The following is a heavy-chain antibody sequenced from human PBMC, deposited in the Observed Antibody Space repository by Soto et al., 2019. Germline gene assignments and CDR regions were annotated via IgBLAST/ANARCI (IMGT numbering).Heavy chain of an antibody. D-gene: IGHD1-1*01. J-gene: IGHJ4*02. Sequence: ASVKVSCKASGYTFTSYDINWVRQATGQGLEWMGWMNPNSGNTGYAQKFQGRVTMTRNTSISTAYMELSSLRSEDTAVYYCARVLEAALDYFDYWGQGTLVTVSS. CDR1: GYTFTSYD. CDR2: MNPNSGNT. V-gene: IGHV1-8*01. CDR3: ARVLEAALDYFDY.